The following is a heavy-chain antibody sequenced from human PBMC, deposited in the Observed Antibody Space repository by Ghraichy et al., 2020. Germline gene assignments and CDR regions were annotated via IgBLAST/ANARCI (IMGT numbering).Heavy chain of an antibody. CDR3: GRGSSVVSYYFYDAMDV. V-gene: IGHV3-48*02. J-gene: IGHJ6*02. D-gene: IGHD4-23*01. CDR2: ISRSGRTI. Sequence: GGSLRLSCAATGFMFSDYNMNWVRQAPGKGLEWVSSISRSGRTIFYADSVKGRFTISRDNARNSLYLQMNSLRDGDTAVYYCGRGSSVVSYYFYDAMDVWGQGTTVTVSS. CDR1: GFMFSDYN.